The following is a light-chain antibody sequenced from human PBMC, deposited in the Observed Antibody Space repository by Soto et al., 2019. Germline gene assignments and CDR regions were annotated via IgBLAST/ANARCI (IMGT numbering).Light chain of an antibody. Sequence: DIQMTQFPSTLSASVGDRVTITCRASQSIRLLLAWYQQKPGKAPNLLIYKASSLPSGVPSRFSGSGYGTEFTLTISSLQPDDIATYYCQQYDSYSTVGGGTKGQLK. CDR2: KAS. J-gene: IGKJ4*01. CDR3: QQYDSYST. CDR1: QSIRLL. V-gene: IGKV1-5*03.